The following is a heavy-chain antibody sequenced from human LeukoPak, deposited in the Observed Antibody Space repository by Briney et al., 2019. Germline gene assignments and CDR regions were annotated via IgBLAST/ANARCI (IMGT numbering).Heavy chain of an antibody. CDR3: ALGNDFWSGSYMDV. Sequence: GASVKVSCKASGGTFSSYAISWVRQAPGQGLEWMGGIIPIFGTANYAQKFQGRVTITADESTSTAYMELSSLRSEDTAVYYCALGNDFWSGSYMDVWGKGTTVTVSS. CDR2: IIPIFGTA. J-gene: IGHJ6*03. D-gene: IGHD3-3*01. CDR1: GGTFSSYA. V-gene: IGHV1-69*13.